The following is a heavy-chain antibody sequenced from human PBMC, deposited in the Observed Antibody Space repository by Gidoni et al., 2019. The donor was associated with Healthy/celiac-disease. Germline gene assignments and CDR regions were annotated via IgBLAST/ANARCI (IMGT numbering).Heavy chain of an antibody. CDR3: ARDRNDDFWSGYYTGNDY. CDR1: GFTFSYYH. Sequence: QVQLVESGGGLVKPGGSLRLSCAASGFTFSYYHMIWIRQAPGKGLEWVSYSSSSGSTIYYADSVKGRFTISRDNAKNSLYLQMNSLRAEDTAVYYCARDRNDDFWSGYYTGNDYWGQGTLVTVSS. CDR2: SSSSGSTI. J-gene: IGHJ4*02. V-gene: IGHV3-11*01. D-gene: IGHD3-3*01.